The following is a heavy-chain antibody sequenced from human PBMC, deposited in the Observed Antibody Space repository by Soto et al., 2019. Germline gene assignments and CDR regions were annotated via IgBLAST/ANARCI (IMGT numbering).Heavy chain of an antibody. V-gene: IGHV3-23*01. CDR2: ISGSGGST. CDR3: AKERSYYDFWSGSPTPDFDY. CDR1: GFTFSSYA. Sequence: PGGSLRLSCAASGFTFSSYAMSWVRQAPGKGLEWVSAISGSGGSTYYADSVKGRFTISRDNSKNTLYLQMNSLRAEDTAVYYCAKERSYYDFWSGSPTPDFDYWGQGTLVTVSS. J-gene: IGHJ4*02. D-gene: IGHD3-3*01.